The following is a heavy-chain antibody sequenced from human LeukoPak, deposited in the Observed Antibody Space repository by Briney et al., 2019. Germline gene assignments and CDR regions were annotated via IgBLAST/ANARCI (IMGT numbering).Heavy chain of an antibody. D-gene: IGHD3-10*01. V-gene: IGHV3-23*01. Sequence: GGSLRLSCTASEFTFSTYDMNWVRQAPGKGLDWVSTISASGGHTYYADPVKGRFAISGDNSGNTLTLQMHSLRVEDTAVYYCVRRVQLDYWGQGTLVSVSS. CDR3: VRRVQLDY. J-gene: IGHJ4*02. CDR1: EFTFSTYD. CDR2: ISASGGHT.